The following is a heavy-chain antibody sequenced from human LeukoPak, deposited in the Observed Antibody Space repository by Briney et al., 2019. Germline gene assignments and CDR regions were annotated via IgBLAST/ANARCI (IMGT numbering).Heavy chain of an antibody. Sequence: PSETLSLTCAVYGGSFSGYYWSWIRQPPGKGLEWIGEINHSGSTNYNPSLKSRVTISVDTSKNQFSLRLSSVTAADTAVYYCARASDYDSSGYYSVIFDYWGQGTLVTVSS. CDR3: ARASDYDSSGYYSVIFDY. CDR2: INHSGST. D-gene: IGHD3-22*01. J-gene: IGHJ4*02. V-gene: IGHV4-34*01. CDR1: GGSFSGYY.